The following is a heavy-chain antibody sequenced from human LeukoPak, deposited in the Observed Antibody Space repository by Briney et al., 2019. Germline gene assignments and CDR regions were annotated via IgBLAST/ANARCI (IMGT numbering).Heavy chain of an antibody. Sequence: GGSLRLSCAASGFTFSSYWMHWVRQAPGKGLVWVSRINTDGSSTSYADSVKGRFTISRDNAKNTLYLQMNSLRAEDTAVYYCARFRVELSRADAFDIWGQGTMVTVSS. CDR2: INTDGSST. J-gene: IGHJ3*02. CDR3: ARFRVELSRADAFDI. CDR1: GFTFSSYW. D-gene: IGHD1-7*01. V-gene: IGHV3-74*01.